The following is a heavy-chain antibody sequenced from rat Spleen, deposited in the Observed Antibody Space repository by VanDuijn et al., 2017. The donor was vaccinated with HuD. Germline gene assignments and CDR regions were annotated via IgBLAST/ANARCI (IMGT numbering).Heavy chain of an antibody. V-gene: IGHV5-46*01. CDR2: ITSGGSNT. D-gene: IGHD1-11*01. CDR1: GFTFSSFP. CDR3: ARRHYGYTDYFDY. Sequence: EVQLVESGGGLVQPGRSMKLSCAASGFTFSSFPMAWVRQAPKKGLEWVASITSGGSNTYYPDSVKGRFTISRDNEKSTLSLQMDSLRSEDTATYYCARRHYGYTDYFDYWGQGVMVPVSS. J-gene: IGHJ2*01.